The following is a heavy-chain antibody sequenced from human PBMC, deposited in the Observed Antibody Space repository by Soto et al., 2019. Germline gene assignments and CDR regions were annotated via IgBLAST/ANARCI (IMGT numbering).Heavy chain of an antibody. CDR2: IQYSGYS. J-gene: IGHJ6*02. CDR1: GGSITNCY. Sequence: QVQLQESGPGQVKHSETLCLTCTVSGGSITNCYCSWFRQPRGKGLEWIGYIQYSGYSAYNLSLKRRVTMSMDTSKTQFSLMLESVTATDTAVYYCARHGFGSLHGLVDVWGQGTTVIVSS. D-gene: IGHD3-10*01. CDR3: ARHGFGSLHGLVDV. V-gene: IGHV4-59*08.